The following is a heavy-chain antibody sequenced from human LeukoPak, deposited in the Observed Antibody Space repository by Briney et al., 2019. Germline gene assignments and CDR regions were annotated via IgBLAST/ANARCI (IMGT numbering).Heavy chain of an antibody. J-gene: IGHJ3*02. CDR1: GFTFSSSW. CDR2: MKQDGSEK. V-gene: IGHV3-7*01. CDR3: ARVDQRDAFDI. Sequence: GGSLRLSCAASGFTFSSSWMSWVRQAPGKGLEWVANMKQDGSEKYYEDSVKGRFTISRDNAKNSLYLQMNSLRAEDTAVYYCARVDQRDAFDIWGQGTMVTVSS.